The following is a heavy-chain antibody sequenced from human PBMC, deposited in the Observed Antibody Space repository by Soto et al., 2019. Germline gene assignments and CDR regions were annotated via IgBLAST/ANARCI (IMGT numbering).Heavy chain of an antibody. Sequence: SETLSLTCTVSGGSMSSNYWSWIRQSPAKGLEWIGFVYYGGTNYNPSFESRVTMSVDTPKKQFSLELSDVTAADTAVYYCVSYRGAFYFDYWGQGTLVTVSS. CDR3: VSYRGAFYFDY. D-gene: IGHD4-4*01. V-gene: IGHV4-59*01. CDR1: GGSMSSNY. CDR2: VYYGGT. J-gene: IGHJ4*02.